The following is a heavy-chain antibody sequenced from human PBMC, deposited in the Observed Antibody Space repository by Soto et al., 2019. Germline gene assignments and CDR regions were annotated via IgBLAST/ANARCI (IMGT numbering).Heavy chain of an antibody. CDR3: ASSSYDFWSGYYYTSYPYFDY. CDR1: GGSISSSSYY. J-gene: IGHJ4*02. Sequence: SETLSLTCTVSGGSISSSSYYWGWIRQPPGKGLEWIGSIYYSGSTYYNPSLKSRVTISVDTSKNQFSLKLSSVTAADTAVYYCASSSYDFWSGYYYTSYPYFDYWGQGTLVTVSS. V-gene: IGHV4-39*01. D-gene: IGHD3-3*01. CDR2: IYYSGST.